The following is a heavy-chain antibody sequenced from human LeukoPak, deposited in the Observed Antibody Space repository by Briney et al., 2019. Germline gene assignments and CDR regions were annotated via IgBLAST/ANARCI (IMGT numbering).Heavy chain of an antibody. D-gene: IGHD3-10*01. CDR3: ARALHYYGSGTYLSNWFDP. J-gene: IGHJ5*02. CDR1: GGSTNSGDYY. CDR2: IYYSGST. Sequence: ASETPSLTCTVSGGSTNSGDYYWSWIRQHPGKGLEWIGYIYYSGSTYYNPSLKSRVTISVDTSKNQFSLKLSSVTAADTAVYYCARALHYYGSGTYLSNWFDPWGQGTLVTVSS. V-gene: IGHV4-31*03.